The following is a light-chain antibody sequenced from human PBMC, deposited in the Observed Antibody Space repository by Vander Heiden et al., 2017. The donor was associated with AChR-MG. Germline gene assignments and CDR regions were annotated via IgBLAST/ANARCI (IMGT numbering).Light chain of an antibody. CDR2: DNN. V-gene: IGLV1-40*01. Sequence: QSVLTQPPSVSGAPAQRVTIPCTGTTSNIGAGYSVHGYQQVPGSAPKLLIYDNNNRPSGVPDRFSGSKSGTSASLAITGLHVEDEADYYCQSFDTGLISWVFGGGTKLTGL. CDR1: TSNIGAGYS. CDR3: QSFDTGLISWV. J-gene: IGLJ3*02.